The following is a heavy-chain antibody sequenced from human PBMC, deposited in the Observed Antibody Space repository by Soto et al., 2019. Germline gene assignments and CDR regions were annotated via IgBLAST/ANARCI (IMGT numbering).Heavy chain of an antibody. D-gene: IGHD3-22*01. Sequence: EVQLLESGGELIEPGGSLRLSSAASGFTFSIYAMSWVRKAPGKGLEWVSAISGSGGSTYYADSVKGRFTISRDNSKNTLSLQMNSLRAEDTAVYYCAKGSSGYRPYYFDNWGQGTLVTVSS. V-gene: IGHV3-23*01. CDR1: GFTFSIYA. J-gene: IGHJ4*02. CDR3: AKGSSGYRPYYFDN. CDR2: ISGSGGST.